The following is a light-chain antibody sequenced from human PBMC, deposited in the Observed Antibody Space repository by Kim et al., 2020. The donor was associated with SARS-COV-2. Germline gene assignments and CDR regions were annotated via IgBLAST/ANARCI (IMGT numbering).Light chain of an antibody. CDR1: SSDVGDYNY. J-gene: IGLJ1*01. CDR2: DVN. Sequence: SPGPSVTISCTGTSSDVGDYNYVSWYQQHPGKAPKLIIYDVNKRPSGVPDRFSGSQSGNTASLTISGLQADDEADYYCCSYAGSYVFGTGTKVTVL. V-gene: IGLV2-11*03. CDR3: CSYAGSYV.